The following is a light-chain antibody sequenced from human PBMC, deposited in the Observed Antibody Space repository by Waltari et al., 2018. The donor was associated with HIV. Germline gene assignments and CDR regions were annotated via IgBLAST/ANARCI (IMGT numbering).Light chain of an antibody. V-gene: IGLV2-11*01. CDR2: DVT. CDR3: CSFAGSYTLV. J-gene: IGLJ3*02. Sequence: QSALTQPRSVSGSPGQSVTISCPGTSRDMGDYNYVSWYQQHPGKAPKLMIYDVTKRPSGVPDRFSGSKSGNTASLTISGLQAEDEAAYYCCSFAGSYTLVFGGGTKLTVL. CDR1: SRDMGDYNY.